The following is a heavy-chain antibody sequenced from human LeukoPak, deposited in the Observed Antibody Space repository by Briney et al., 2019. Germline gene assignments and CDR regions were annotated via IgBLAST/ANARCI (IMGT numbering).Heavy chain of an antibody. D-gene: IGHD3-22*01. Sequence: PSETLSLTCTVSGGSISSYYWSWIRQPPGKGLEWIGYIYYSGSTNYNPSLTSRVTISVDTSKNQFSLKLSSVTAADTAVYYCASSPGLYYYDSSGYYSHDAFDIWGQGTMVTVSS. V-gene: IGHV4-59*01. CDR1: GGSISSYY. J-gene: IGHJ3*02. CDR2: IYYSGST. CDR3: ASSPGLYYYDSSGYYSHDAFDI.